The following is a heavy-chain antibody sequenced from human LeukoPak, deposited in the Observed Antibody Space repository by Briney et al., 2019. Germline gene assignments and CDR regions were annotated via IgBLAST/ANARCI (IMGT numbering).Heavy chain of an antibody. D-gene: IGHD6-19*01. CDR3: ASSRTVAGLSWDY. Sequence: GGSLRLSCAASGFTFSSYGMHWVRQAPGKGLEWVAVIWYDGSNKYYADSVKGRFTISRDNSKNTLYLQMNSLRAEDTAVYYCASSRTVAGLSWDYWGQGTLVTVSS. CDR1: GFTFSSYG. V-gene: IGHV3-33*01. CDR2: IWYDGSNK. J-gene: IGHJ4*02.